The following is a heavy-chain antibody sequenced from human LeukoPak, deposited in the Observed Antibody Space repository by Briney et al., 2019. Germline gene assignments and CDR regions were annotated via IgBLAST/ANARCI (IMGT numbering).Heavy chain of an antibody. CDR3: ASPYSSGWHWTNWYFDL. D-gene: IGHD6-19*01. J-gene: IGHJ2*01. Sequence: GGSLRLSCAASGFTFSSYAMHLVRQAPGKGLEWVAVISYDGSNKYYADSVKGRFTISRDNSKNTLYLKMNSLRAEDTAVYYCASPYSSGWHWTNWYFDLWGRGTLVTVSS. CDR1: GFTFSSYA. CDR2: ISYDGSNK. V-gene: IGHV3-30-3*01.